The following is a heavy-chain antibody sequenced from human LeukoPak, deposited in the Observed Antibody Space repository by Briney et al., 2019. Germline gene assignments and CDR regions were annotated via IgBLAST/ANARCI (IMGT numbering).Heavy chain of an antibody. J-gene: IGHJ4*02. CDR3: ARLYGDYETPDY. CDR1: GYSFIVYY. D-gene: IGHD4-17*01. CDR2: INPNSGGT. Sequence: ASVKVSCKASGYSFIVYYMHWVRQAPGQGLEWMGWINPNSGGTNYAQKFQGRVTMTRDTSISTAYMELSRLRSDDTAVYYCARLYGDYETPDYWGQGTLVTVSS. V-gene: IGHV1-2*02.